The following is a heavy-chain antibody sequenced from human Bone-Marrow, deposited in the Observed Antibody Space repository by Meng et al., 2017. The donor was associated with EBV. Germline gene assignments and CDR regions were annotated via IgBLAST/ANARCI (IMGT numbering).Heavy chain of an antibody. Sequence: QWQLQQWGARLLKPSETLSLTCAVYGGSFSGYYWSWIRQPPGKGLEWIGEINHSGSTNYNPSLKSRVTISVDTSKNQFSLKLSSVTAADTAVYYCARFRAFDIWGQGTMVTVSS. V-gene: IGHV4-34*01. CDR2: INHSGST. CDR3: ARFRAFDI. J-gene: IGHJ3*02. CDR1: GGSFSGYY.